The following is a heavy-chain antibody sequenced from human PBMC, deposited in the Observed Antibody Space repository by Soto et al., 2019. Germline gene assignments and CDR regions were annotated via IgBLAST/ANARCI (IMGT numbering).Heavy chain of an antibody. D-gene: IGHD3-22*01. CDR3: AKGSPPYYYDSSGYYPW. Sequence: GGSLRLSCAASGFTFDDYAMHWVRQAPGKGLEWVSLISWDGGSTYYADSVKGRFTISRDNSKNSLYLQMNSLRAEDTALYYCAKGSPPYYYDSSGYYPWWGQGTLVTVSS. V-gene: IGHV3-43D*04. CDR1: GFTFDDYA. J-gene: IGHJ4*02. CDR2: ISWDGGST.